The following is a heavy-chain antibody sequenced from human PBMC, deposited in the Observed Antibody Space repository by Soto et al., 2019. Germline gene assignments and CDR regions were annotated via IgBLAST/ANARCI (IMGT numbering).Heavy chain of an antibody. CDR2: INSDGSNR. J-gene: IGHJ4*02. CDR3: ARGWRCGGDCYSLDY. CDR1: GFTFSVYW. D-gene: IGHD2-21*02. Sequence: EVQLVESGGGLVQPGGSLRLSCAAAGFTFSVYWMHRVRQAPGKGLVWVSRINSDGSNRSYADSVKGRFTISRDNAKNTLYLQMNSLTVEDTAVYYCARGWRCGGDCYSLDYWGQGTLVTVSS. V-gene: IGHV3-74*01.